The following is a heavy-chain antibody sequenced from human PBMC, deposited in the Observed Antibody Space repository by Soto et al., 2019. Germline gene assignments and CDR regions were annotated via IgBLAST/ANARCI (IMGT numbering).Heavy chain of an antibody. J-gene: IGHJ4*02. Sequence: SETLSLTCAVYGGSFSGYYWSWIRQPPGKGLEWIGEINHSGSTNYNPSLKSRVTISVDTSKNQFSLKLSSVTAADTAVYYCARGYRSSYGYAPAFDIWGQGTLVTVSS. CDR1: GGSFSGYY. V-gene: IGHV4-34*01. CDR3: ARGYRSSYGYAPAFDI. CDR2: INHSGST. D-gene: IGHD5-18*01.